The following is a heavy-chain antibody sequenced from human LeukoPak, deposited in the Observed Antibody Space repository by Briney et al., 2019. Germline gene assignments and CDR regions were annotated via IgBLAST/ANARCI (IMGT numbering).Heavy chain of an antibody. D-gene: IGHD3-3*01. CDR2: INPNSGGT. CDR1: GYTSTGYY. V-gene: IGHV1-2*06. Sequence: ASVTVSCKASGYTSTGYYMHWVRQAPGQGLEWMGRINPNSGGTNYAQKFQGRVTMTRDTSISTAYMELSRLRSNDTAVYYCARGGYDFVYYYYGMDVWGQGTTVTVSS. CDR3: ARGGYDFVYYYYGMDV. J-gene: IGHJ6*02.